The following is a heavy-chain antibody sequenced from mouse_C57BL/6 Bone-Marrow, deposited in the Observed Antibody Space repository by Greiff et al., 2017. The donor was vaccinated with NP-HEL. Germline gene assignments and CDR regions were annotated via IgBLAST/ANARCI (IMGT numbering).Heavy chain of an antibody. J-gene: IGHJ2*01. V-gene: IGHV1-69*01. CDR1: GYTFTSYW. CDR2: IDPSDSYT. CDR3: AREVYYYATYYFDY. Sequence: QVQLQQSGAELVMPGASVKLSCKASGYTFTSYWMHWVKQRPGQGLEWIGEIDPSDSYTKYNQKFKGKSTLTVDKSSSTAYMQLSSLTSEDSAVYYCAREVYYYATYYFDYWGQGTTLTVSS. D-gene: IGHD1-1*01.